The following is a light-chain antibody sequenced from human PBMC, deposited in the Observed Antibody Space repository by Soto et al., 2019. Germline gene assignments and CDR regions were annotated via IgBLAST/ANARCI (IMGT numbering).Light chain of an antibody. CDR3: QQYNNWPPLT. J-gene: IGKJ4*01. V-gene: IGKV3-15*01. CDR1: QSVSSN. CDR2: GAS. Sequence: EIVMTQSTATLSVSPGERATLSCRASQSVSSNLAWYQQKPGQAPRLLIYGASTRATGIPARFSGSGSGTDFTLTISSLQSEDFAVYYWQQYNNWPPLTFGGGTKVEIK.